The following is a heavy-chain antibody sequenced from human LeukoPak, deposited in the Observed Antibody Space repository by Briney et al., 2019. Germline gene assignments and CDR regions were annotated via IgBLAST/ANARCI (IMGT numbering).Heavy chain of an antibody. J-gene: IGHJ4*02. CDR3: ARLRLGELSLLDY. D-gene: IGHD3-16*02. V-gene: IGHV3-21*01. CDR1: GFTFTSYN. CDR2: ITITSDYK. Sequence: GGSLRLSCAVSGFTFTSYNMNWVRQAPGKGLEWVSSITITSDYKYYADTVKGRFTISRDNAKNSLYLQMSSLRAEDTAAYYCARLRLGELSLLDYWGQGTLVTVSS.